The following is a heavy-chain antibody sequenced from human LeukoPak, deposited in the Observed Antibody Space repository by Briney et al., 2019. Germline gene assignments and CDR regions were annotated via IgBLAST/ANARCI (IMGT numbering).Heavy chain of an antibody. CDR3: ARTYYGSGSYYENWFDP. V-gene: IGHV1-18*01. Sequence: DSVTVSCKASGYTFTNYGTSWVRQAPGQGLEWMGWISAYTGNTNYAQNFQGRVTMTTDTSTSTAYMELRSLRSDDTAVYYCARTYYGSGSYYENWFDPWGQGTLVTVSS. J-gene: IGHJ5*02. D-gene: IGHD3-10*01. CDR2: ISAYTGNT. CDR1: GYTFTNYG.